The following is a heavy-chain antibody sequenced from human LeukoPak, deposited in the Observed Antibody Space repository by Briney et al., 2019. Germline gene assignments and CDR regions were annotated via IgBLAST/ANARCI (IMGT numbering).Heavy chain of an antibody. CDR2: INPSGGST. V-gene: IGHV1-46*01. Sequence: ASVKVSCKASGYTFTSYYMHWVRQAPGQGLEWMGIINPSGGSTSYAQKFQGRVTMTRNTSISSAYMELSSLRSEDTAVYYCASDVDTAMVGYWGQGTLVTVSS. CDR1: GYTFTSYY. CDR3: ASDVDTAMVGY. D-gene: IGHD5-18*01. J-gene: IGHJ4*02.